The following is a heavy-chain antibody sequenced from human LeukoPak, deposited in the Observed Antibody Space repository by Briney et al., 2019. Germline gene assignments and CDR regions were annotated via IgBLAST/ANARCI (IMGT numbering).Heavy chain of an antibody. D-gene: IGHD6-19*01. CDR3: ARDRNLWLVDAFDI. CDR1: GDSISSIQYY. J-gene: IGHJ3*02. V-gene: IGHV4-39*07. CDR2: IYYAGNT. Sequence: SETLSLTCNVSGDSISSIQYYWGWIRQPPGKGLEWIGNIYYAGNTYYNPSLTSRVTMSLDTSKNQFSLKLSSVTAADTAVYYCARDRNLWLVDAFDIWGQGTMVTVSS.